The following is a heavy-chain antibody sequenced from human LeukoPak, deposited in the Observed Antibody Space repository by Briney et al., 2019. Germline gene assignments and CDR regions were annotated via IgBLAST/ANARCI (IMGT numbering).Heavy chain of an antibody. CDR2: INPSGGST. Sequence: ASVKVSCKASGYTFTSYYMHWVRQAPGQGLEWMGIINPSGGSTSYAQKFQGRVTMTRDTSTSTVYMELSSLRSEDTAAYYCARDMGYYGSGSYQSLDYFDYWGQGTLVTVSS. V-gene: IGHV1-46*01. D-gene: IGHD3-10*01. CDR3: ARDMGYYGSGSYQSLDYFDY. CDR1: GYTFTSYY. J-gene: IGHJ4*02.